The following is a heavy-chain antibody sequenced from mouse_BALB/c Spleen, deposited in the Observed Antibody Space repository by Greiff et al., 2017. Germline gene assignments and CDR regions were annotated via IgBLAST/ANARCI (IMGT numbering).Heavy chain of an antibody. CDR1: GFTFSSYG. CDR3: ARGEAWFAY. J-gene: IGHJ3*01. Sequence: VQLQQSGGDLVKPGGSLKLSCAASGFTFSSYGMSWVRQTPDKRLEWVATISSGGSYTYYPDSVKGRFTISRDNAKNTLYLQMSSLKSEDTAMYYCARGEAWFAYWGQGTLVTVSA. V-gene: IGHV5-6*01. CDR2: ISSGGSYT.